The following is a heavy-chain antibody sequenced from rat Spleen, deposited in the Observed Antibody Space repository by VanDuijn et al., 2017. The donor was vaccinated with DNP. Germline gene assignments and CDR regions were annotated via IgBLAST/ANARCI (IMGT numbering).Heavy chain of an antibody. CDR1: GLTFSDSN. CDR2: IIYDGSRT. V-gene: IGHV5S10*01. CDR3: TTWGWLLGMDA. D-gene: IGHD1-12*03. Sequence: EVQLVESGGGLVQPGRSLKLSCAASGLTFSDSNMAWVRQAPKKGLEWVATIIYDGSRTYYRDSVKGRFTISRDNAKSSLYLQMDSLRSEDTASYYCTTWGWLLGMDAWGQGTSVTVSS. J-gene: IGHJ4*01.